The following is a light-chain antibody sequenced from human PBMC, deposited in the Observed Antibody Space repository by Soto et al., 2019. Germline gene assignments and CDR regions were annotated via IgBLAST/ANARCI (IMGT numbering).Light chain of an antibody. Sequence: EVVMTQSPATLSVSPGERATLSCRASQSVSSNLAWYQQKPGQAPRLLIYGASTRATGIAARFSGSGSGTEFTLTISSLEPEDFAVYFCQQYGSSPLTFGGGTKVDIK. CDR1: QSVSSN. J-gene: IGKJ4*01. CDR2: GAS. CDR3: QQYGSSPLT. V-gene: IGKV3-15*01.